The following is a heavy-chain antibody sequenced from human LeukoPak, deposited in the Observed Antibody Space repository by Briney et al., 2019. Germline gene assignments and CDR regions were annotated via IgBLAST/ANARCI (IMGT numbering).Heavy chain of an antibody. D-gene: IGHD5-12*01. Sequence: ASVKVSCKASGYTFTSYGISWVRQAPGQGLEWMGWISAYNGNTNYAQKFQGRDTMTTDTSTSTAYMELRSLRSDDTAVYYCAGSGDIVATKSFDYWGQGTLVTVSS. V-gene: IGHV1-18*01. CDR2: ISAYNGNT. J-gene: IGHJ4*02. CDR3: AGSGDIVATKSFDY. CDR1: GYTFTSYG.